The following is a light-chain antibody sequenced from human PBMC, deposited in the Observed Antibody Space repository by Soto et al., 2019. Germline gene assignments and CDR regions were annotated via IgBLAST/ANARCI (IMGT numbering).Light chain of an antibody. J-gene: IGKJ1*01. CDR3: QQYKNWWT. Sequence: EIVMTQSPATLSVSPGERATLSCWASESVGNNLAWYQQRPGQAPRLLIYGASTRATGTPARFSGSGSGTEFTLTISTPQSEDFAIYYCQQYKNWWTFGQGTKVDIK. V-gene: IGKV3-15*01. CDR1: ESVGNN. CDR2: GAS.